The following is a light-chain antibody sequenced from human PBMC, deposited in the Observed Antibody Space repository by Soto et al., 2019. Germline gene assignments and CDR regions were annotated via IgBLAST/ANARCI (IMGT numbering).Light chain of an antibody. V-gene: IGLV2-14*01. CDR2: DVS. CDR3: SSYAGSNNFV. CDR1: SSDVGYSNY. Sequence: QSVLTQPASVSGSPGQSIAISCTGTSSDVGYSNYVSWYQQLPGKAPKLMIYDVSDRPSGVSNRFSGSKSSNTASLSVSGLQAEDEADYYCSSYAGSNNFVFGTGTKLTVL. J-gene: IGLJ1*01.